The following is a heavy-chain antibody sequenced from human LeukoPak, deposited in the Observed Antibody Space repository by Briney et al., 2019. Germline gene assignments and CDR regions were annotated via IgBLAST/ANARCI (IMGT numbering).Heavy chain of an antibody. J-gene: IGHJ5*02. Sequence: ASVTVSCKASGYTFTTYDITWVRQATGQGLEWMGWMNPNSGDTAYAQKLQGRVAMTRDTSISTAYMELSSLRSEDTAVYYCATLAYSGRPKSWGQGTLVTVSS. CDR2: MNPNSGDT. D-gene: IGHD1-26*01. CDR1: GYTFTTYD. CDR3: ATLAYSGRPKS. V-gene: IGHV1-8*01.